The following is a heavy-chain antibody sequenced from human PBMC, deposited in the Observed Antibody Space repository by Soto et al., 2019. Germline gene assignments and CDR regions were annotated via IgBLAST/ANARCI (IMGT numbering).Heavy chain of an antibody. Sequence: ASVKVSCKASGYSFRSYGINWVRQAPGQGLEWKGWVSGYNYNTKYAQKLQGRITVTTDTSTNTAYMELRSLRSDDTAVYYCGRSSSMLGAGWSDSWGRGTLVTV. CDR1: GYSFRSYG. J-gene: IGHJ5*01. CDR2: VSGYNYNT. CDR3: GRSSSMLGAGWSDS. D-gene: IGHD2-8*01. V-gene: IGHV1-18*01.